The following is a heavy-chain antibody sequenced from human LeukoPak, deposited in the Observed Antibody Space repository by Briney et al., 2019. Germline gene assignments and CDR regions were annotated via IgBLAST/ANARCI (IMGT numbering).Heavy chain of an antibody. CDR1: GYTFTGYY. V-gene: IGHV1-2*06. J-gene: IGHJ3*02. CDR2: INPNSGGT. Sequence: GASVKVSCKASGYTFTGYYMHWVRQAPGQGLEWMGRINPNSGGTNYAQKFQGRVTMTRDTSISTAYMELSRLRSDDTAVYYCARGLKEEEYFDWFSRVAFDIWGQGTMVTVSS. D-gene: IGHD3-9*01. CDR3: ARGLKEEEYFDWFSRVAFDI.